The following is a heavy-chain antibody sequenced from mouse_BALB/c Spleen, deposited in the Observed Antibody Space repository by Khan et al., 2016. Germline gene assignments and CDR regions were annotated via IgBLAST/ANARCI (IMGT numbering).Heavy chain of an antibody. CDR2: INSDGSAI. CDR1: GFTFSGFW. D-gene: IGHD1-1*02. CDR3: VGYNYGYWYFGV. J-gene: IGHJ1*01. V-gene: IGHV11-2*02. Sequence: EVQLLETGGGLVQPGGSRGLSCEGSGFTFSGFWMCWVRQTPGKTLERIGDINSDGSAINYPPSIRDRFTIFRAHEESTLYLQVFYGLSEDTASYFCVGYNYGYWYFGVWGGGTTVTVSS.